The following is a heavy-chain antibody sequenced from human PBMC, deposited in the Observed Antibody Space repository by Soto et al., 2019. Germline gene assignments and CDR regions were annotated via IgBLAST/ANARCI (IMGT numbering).Heavy chain of an antibody. Sequence: GASVKVSCKASGYTFTSYYMHWVRQAPGQGLEWMGIINPSGGSTSYAQKFQGRVTMTRDTSTSTVYMELSSLRSEDTAVYYCARGKIHYDCWSGYMWRGPSDYWGQGALVTVS. D-gene: IGHD3-3*01. J-gene: IGHJ4*02. V-gene: IGHV1-46*03. CDR2: INPSGGST. CDR3: ARGKIHYDCWSGYMWRGPSDY. CDR1: GYTFTSYY.